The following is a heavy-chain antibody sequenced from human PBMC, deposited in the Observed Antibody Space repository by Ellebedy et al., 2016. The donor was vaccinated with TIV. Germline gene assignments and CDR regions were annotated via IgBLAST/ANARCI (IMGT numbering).Heavy chain of an antibody. J-gene: IGHJ4*02. CDR2: INPIGGST. Sequence: ASVKVSCKASGYTFTSYFIYWVRQAPGQGLEWMGVINPIGGSTTYAQKFQGRVTMTRDPSTSTVYMELSSLRSEDTALYYCVRDLSTADYRDYWGQGTLVTVSS. CDR3: VRDLSTADYRDY. D-gene: IGHD4-11*01. CDR1: GYTFTSYF. V-gene: IGHV1-46*01.